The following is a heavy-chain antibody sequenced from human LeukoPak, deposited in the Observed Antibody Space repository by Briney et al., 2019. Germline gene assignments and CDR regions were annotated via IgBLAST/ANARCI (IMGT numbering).Heavy chain of an antibody. D-gene: IGHD3-9*01. CDR2: ISSSSSYI. J-gene: IGHJ4*02. CDR3: ARSLYDMLTGFVDY. V-gene: IGHV3-21*01. CDR1: GFTFSSYS. Sequence: GGSLRLSCAASGFTFSSYSMNWVRQAPGKGLEWVSSISSSSSYIYYADSVKGRFTISRDNAKNSLYLQMNSLRAEDTAVYYCARSLYDMLTGFVDYWGQGTLVTVSP.